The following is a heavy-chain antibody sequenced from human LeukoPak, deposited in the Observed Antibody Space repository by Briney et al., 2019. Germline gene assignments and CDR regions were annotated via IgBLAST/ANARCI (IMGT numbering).Heavy chain of an antibody. CDR1: GLTVSSNY. J-gene: IGHJ6*03. CDR3: ARIPIVATDMDV. V-gene: IGHV3-53*01. CDR2: IYSGGST. D-gene: IGHD5-12*01. Sequence: GGSLRLSCAASGLTVSSNYMSWVRQAPGKGLEWVSVIYSGGSTYYADSVKGRFTISRDNSKNTLYLQMNSLRAEDTAVYYCARIPIVATDMDVWGKGTTVTISS.